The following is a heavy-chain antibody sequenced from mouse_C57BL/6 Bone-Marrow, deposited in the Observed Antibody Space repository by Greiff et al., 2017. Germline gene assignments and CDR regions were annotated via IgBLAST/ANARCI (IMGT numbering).Heavy chain of an antibody. V-gene: IGHV1-81*01. J-gene: IGHJ3*01. CDR3: ARKGYGNYGFAY. D-gene: IGHD2-10*02. CDR1: GYTFTSYG. CDR2: IYPRSGNT. Sequence: QVQLQQSGAELARPGASVKLSCKASGYTFTSYGISWVKQRTGQGLEWIGEIYPRSGNTYYNEKFKGKATLTADKSSSTAYMELRSLTSEDSAVYVCARKGYGNYGFAYWGQGTLVTVSA.